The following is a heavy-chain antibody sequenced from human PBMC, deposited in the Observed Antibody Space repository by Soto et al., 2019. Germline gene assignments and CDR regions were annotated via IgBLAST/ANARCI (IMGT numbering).Heavy chain of an antibody. CDR2: ISGSGDNI. CDR1: GFTFSDYF. J-gene: IGHJ5*02. D-gene: IGHD2-2*01. CDR3: VRDSARIVVVPRVDGDNWFDP. V-gene: IGHV3-11*04. Sequence: QVHLVESGGGVVKPAGSLRLSCAASGFTFSDYFMSWIRQAPGKGLEWVSFISGSGDNIKYADSVKGRFTISRDNAKNLLYLQMNSLRDEDTAVYYCVRDSARIVVVPRVDGDNWFDPWGQGTLVTVSS.